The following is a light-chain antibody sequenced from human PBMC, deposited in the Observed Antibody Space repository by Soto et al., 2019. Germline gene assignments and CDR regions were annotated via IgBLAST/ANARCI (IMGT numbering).Light chain of an antibody. CDR1: QSISTY. CDR2: SAS. J-gene: IGKJ2*01. CDR3: QQSYRHPPDT. V-gene: IGKV1-39*01. Sequence: DIQMTQSPSSLSASVGDRVTITCRSSQSISTYLSWFQQKPGKAPKLLIYSASTLQSGVPSRFSGCESGTDFALNISSLQPEDFATYSCQQSYRHPPDTFGQGTKLQIK.